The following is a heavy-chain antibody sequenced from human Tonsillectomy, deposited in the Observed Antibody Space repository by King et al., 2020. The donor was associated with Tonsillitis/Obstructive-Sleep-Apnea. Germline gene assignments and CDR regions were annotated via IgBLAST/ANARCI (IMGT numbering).Heavy chain of an antibody. CDR3: ARVGAYYASNPYYVS. CDR1: GYTFTDYY. J-gene: IGHJ5*02. CDR2: INPNSGGT. V-gene: IGHV1-2*02. Sequence: QLVQSGAEVKKPGASVKVSCKASGYTFTDYYMHWVRQAPGQGLEWMGWINPNSGGTNYAQKFQGRVTMTRDTSISTAYMELSRLRSDDTAVYYCARVGAYYASNPYYVSWGQGTLVTVSS. D-gene: IGHD3-22*01.